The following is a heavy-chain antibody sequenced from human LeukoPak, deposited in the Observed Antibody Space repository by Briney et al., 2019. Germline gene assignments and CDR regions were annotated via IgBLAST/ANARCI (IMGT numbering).Heavy chain of an antibody. CDR2: INPSGGST. CDR3: ARDPIQLWPGSYFDY. Sequence: ASVKVSCKASGYTFTSYYMHWVRLAPGQGLEWMGIINPSGGSTSYAQKFQGRVTMTRDTSTSTVYMELSSLRSEDTAVYYCARDPIQLWPGSYFDYWGQGTLVTVSS. J-gene: IGHJ4*02. D-gene: IGHD5-18*01. CDR1: GYTFTSYY. V-gene: IGHV1-46*01.